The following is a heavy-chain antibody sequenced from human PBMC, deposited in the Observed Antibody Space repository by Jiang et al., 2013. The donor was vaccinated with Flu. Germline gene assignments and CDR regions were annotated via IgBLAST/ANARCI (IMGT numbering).Heavy chain of an antibody. Sequence: SGAEVKKPGASVNVSCKASGYTFSNYGITWVRQAPGQGLELMGWISVYSGDTNSGQKFPGRVTIITDRSTSTVYMELRNLRSDDTGVYYCARGAAPYCGGGSCYGFFDLWGQGTLVTVSS. CDR2: ISVYSGDT. D-gene: IGHD2-15*01. J-gene: IGHJ4*02. CDR1: GYTFSNYG. V-gene: IGHV1-18*04. CDR3: ARGAAPYCGGGSCYGFFDL.